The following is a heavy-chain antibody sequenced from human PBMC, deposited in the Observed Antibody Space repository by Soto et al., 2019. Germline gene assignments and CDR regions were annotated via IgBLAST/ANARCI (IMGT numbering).Heavy chain of an antibody. Sequence: GGSLRLSCAASGFTFSSYEMNWVRQAPGKGLEWVSYISSSGSTIYYADSVKGRFTISRDNAKNSLYLQMNSLRAEDTAVYYCARDSSSWYRYYYYGMDVWGQGTTVTVSS. CDR3: ARDSSSWYRYYYYGMDV. CDR2: ISSSGSTI. D-gene: IGHD6-13*01. CDR1: GFTFSSYE. J-gene: IGHJ6*02. V-gene: IGHV3-48*03.